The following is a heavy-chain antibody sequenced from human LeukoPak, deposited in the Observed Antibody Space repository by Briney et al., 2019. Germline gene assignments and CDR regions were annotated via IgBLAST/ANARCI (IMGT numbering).Heavy chain of an antibody. D-gene: IGHD3-22*01. CDR1: GFTFSTYA. V-gene: IGHV3-23*01. CDR2: IRGRCGST. J-gene: IGHJ4*02. Sequence: GGSLRLSCAASGFTFSTYAMRWVRQAPGKGVEWVSYIRGRCGSTYYAASVKGRFTISRDNSKNTLYLQTNSLRAEDTAVYYCAKAYYYGSSGYYSFDYWGQGTLVAVSS. CDR3: AKAYYYGSSGYYSFDY.